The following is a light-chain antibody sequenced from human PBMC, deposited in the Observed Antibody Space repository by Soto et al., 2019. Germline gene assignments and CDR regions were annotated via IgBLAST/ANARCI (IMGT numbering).Light chain of an antibody. CDR2: DVS. CDR3: SSYTSSTTLV. V-gene: IGLV2-14*03. J-gene: IGLJ2*01. CDR1: SSDLGGYNY. Sequence: QSALTQPASVSGSPGQSITISCTGTSSDLGGYNYVSWYQQHPGKAPKLMIYDVSNRPSGISDRFSGSKSDNTASLTISGLQTEDEADYYCSSYTSSTTLVFGGGTKLTVL.